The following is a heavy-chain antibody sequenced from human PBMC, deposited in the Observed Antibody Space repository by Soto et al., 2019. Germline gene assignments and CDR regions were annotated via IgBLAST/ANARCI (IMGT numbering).Heavy chain of an antibody. CDR1: GFTFSSYA. CDR3: AKGANYVCGGGVYGGGIFYFDY. J-gene: IGHJ4*02. V-gene: IGHV3-23*01. Sequence: LRLSCAASGFTFSSYAMSWVRRAPGKGLEWVSAISGSGGSTYYADSVKGRFTISRDNSKNTLYLQMNSLRAEDTAVYYCAKGANYVCGGGVYGGGIFYFDYWGQGTLVTVSS. CDR2: ISGSGGST. D-gene: IGHD3-16*01.